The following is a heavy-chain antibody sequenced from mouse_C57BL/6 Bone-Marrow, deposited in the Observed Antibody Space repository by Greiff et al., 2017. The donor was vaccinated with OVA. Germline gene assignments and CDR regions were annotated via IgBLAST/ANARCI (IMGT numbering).Heavy chain of an antibody. CDR3: TGGGYGALAWFAY. CDR1: GYTFTSYW. J-gene: IGHJ3*01. Sequence: VHVKQSGTVLARPGASVKMSCKTSGYTFTSYWMHWVKQRPGQGLEWIGAIYPGNSDPSYNQKFKGKAKLTAVTSASTAYMELSSLTNEDYAVYYCTGGGYGALAWFAYWGQGTLVTVSA. CDR2: IYPGNSDP. V-gene: IGHV1-5*01. D-gene: IGHD2-14*01.